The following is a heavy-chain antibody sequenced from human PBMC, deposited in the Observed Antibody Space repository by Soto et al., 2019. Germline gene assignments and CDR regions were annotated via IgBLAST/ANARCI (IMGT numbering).Heavy chain of an antibody. V-gene: IGHV4-30-4*01. J-gene: IGHJ2*01. Sequence: SVTLSHACTGCGDAVGIDDCYWSCIRQPPGKGLEWIGYIYYTVSTNYNQSLKSRLTISVDTSKNQFSLKLNSVSAADTAVYYCARDRSHAPDYFDLWG. CDR1: GDAVGIDDCY. CDR3: ARDRSHAPDYFDL. CDR2: IYYTVST. D-gene: IGHD2-15*01.